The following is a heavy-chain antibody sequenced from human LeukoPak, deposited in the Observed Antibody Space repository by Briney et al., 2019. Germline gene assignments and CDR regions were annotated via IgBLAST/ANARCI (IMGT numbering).Heavy chain of an antibody. CDR2: IYPGDSDT. J-gene: IGHJ5*02. CDR1: GYSFTNYW. V-gene: IGHV5-51*01. Sequence: GESLKISCKGSGYSFTNYWIAWVRQMPGKGLEWMGIIYPGDSDTRYSPSFQGQVTISADKSISTAYLQWNTLKTSDTAMYYCVRQRGASGTINHFDPWGQGTLVTVSS. CDR3: VRQRGASGTINHFDP. D-gene: IGHD3-10*01.